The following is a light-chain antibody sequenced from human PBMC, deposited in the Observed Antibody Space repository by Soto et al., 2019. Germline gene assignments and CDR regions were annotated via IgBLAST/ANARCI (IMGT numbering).Light chain of an antibody. V-gene: IGKV3-11*01. CDR1: QSVGNY. J-gene: IGKJ1*01. Sequence: EIVLTPPPATLSLSPLSIANLSFRASQSVGNYLAWYQQKPGQAPRLLIYDASNGATGIPARFSGSGSGTDFTLTISSLEPEDFAVYYCQKRSNWRATFGQGTKVAIK. CDR3: QKRSNWRAT. CDR2: DAS.